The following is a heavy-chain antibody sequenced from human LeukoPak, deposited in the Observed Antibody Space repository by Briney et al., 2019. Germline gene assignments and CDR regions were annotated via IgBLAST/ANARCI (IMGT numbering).Heavy chain of an antibody. Sequence: ASVKLSCKASGYTFTSYYMHWVRQAPGQGLEWMGIINPSGGSTSYAQKFQGRVTMTRDMSTSTVYMDLSRLRSDDTAVYYCARDSRYCGGECYSNQLPQNYFDSWGQGTLVTVSS. V-gene: IGHV1-46*01. J-gene: IGHJ4*02. CDR2: INPSGGST. CDR3: ARDSRYCGGECYSNQLPQNYFDS. D-gene: IGHD2-21*01. CDR1: GYTFTSYY.